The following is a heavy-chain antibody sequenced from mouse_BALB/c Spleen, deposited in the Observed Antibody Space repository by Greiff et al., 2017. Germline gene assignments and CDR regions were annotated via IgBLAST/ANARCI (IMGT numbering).Heavy chain of an antibody. D-gene: IGHD2-4*01. CDR2: ISSGGGNT. V-gene: IGHV5-9*03. CDR3: ARSMITGGYYFDY. Sequence: EVMLVESGGGLVKPGGSLKLSCAASGFTFSSYTMSWVRQTPEKRLEWVATISSGGGNTYYPDSVKGRFTISRDNAKNNLYLQMSSLRSEDTALYYCARSMITGGYYFDYWGQGTTLTVSS. CDR1: GFTFSSYT. J-gene: IGHJ2*01.